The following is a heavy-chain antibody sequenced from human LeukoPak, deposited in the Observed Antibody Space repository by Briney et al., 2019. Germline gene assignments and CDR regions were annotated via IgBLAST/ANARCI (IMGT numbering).Heavy chain of an antibody. Sequence: GGSLRLSCAASGFTVSSNYMSWVRQAPGKGLEWVSVIYSGGSTYYADSVKGRFTISRDNSKNTLYLQMNSLKTEDTAVYYCTTGSGPTFYYFDYWGQGTLVTVSS. J-gene: IGHJ4*02. D-gene: IGHD6-19*01. CDR2: IYSGGST. CDR3: TTGSGPTFYYFDY. CDR1: GFTVSSNY. V-gene: IGHV3-53*01.